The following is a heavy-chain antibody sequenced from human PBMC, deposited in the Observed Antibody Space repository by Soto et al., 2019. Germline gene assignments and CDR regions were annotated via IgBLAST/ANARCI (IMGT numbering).Heavy chain of an antibody. Sequence: VGSLRLSCAASGFTFSSYGMHWVRQAPGKGLEWVAVIWYDGSNKYYADSVKGRFTISRDNSKNTLYLQMSSLRAEDTAVYYLARFGSSSTFDYWGQGTLVTVSS. D-gene: IGHD6-6*01. CDR3: ARFGSSSTFDY. J-gene: IGHJ4*02. CDR1: GFTFSSYG. V-gene: IGHV3-33*01. CDR2: IWYDGSNK.